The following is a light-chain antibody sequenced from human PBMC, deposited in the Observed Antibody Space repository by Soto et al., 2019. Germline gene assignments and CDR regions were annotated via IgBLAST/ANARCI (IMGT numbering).Light chain of an antibody. V-gene: IGKV1-8*01. CDR3: QQYYRSSIT. J-gene: IGKJ5*01. CDR1: QGISSY. Sequence: AIRMTQSPSSLSASTGDRVTITCRASQGISSYLAWYQQKPGKAPKLLIYAASTLQSGVPSRFSGSGSGTDFTLTISCLQPDDFATYYCQQYYRSSITFGQGTRLEIK. CDR2: AAS.